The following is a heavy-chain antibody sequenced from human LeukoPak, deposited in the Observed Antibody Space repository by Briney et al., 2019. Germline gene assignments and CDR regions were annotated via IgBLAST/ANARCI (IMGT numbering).Heavy chain of an antibody. D-gene: IGHD4-23*01. V-gene: IGHV4-38-2*01. Sequence: SETLSLTCAVSGYSISSGYYWGWIRQPPGKGLEWIGSIYHSGSTYYNPSLKSRVTISVDTSKNQFSPKLSSVTAADTAVYYCARLTVVAEYFQHWGQGTLVTVSS. CDR3: ARLTVVAEYFQH. J-gene: IGHJ1*01. CDR2: IYHSGST. CDR1: GYSISSGYY.